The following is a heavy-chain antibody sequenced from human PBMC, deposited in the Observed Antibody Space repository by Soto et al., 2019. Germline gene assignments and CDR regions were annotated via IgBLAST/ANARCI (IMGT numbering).Heavy chain of an antibody. V-gene: IGHV3-23*01. CDR1: GFTFSAYA. D-gene: IGHD3-22*01. CDR2: ISGSGDST. Sequence: GGSLRLSCAASGFTFSAYAMSWVRQAPGKGLEWVSTISGSGDSTYYADSVKGRFTISRDNSKNTVYLQMNSLRAEDTAVYYCANPYGSGYYPLDYWGQGTLVTVSS. J-gene: IGHJ4*02. CDR3: ANPYGSGYYPLDY.